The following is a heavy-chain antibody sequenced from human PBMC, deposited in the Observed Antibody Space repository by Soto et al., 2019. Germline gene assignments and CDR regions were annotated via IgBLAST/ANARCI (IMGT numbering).Heavy chain of an antibody. CDR3: ARDWVSIGGGPADY. CDR1: GFTFSNYW. Sequence: PGGSLRLSCAASGFTFSNYWMSWVRQAPGKGLEWVANIKVDGSEKYYVDSVKGRFTISRDNAKNSLYLQMNSLRAEDTAVYYCARDWVSIGGGPADYWGQGTLVTVSS. J-gene: IGHJ4*02. CDR2: IKVDGSEK. V-gene: IGHV3-7*01. D-gene: IGHD2-15*01.